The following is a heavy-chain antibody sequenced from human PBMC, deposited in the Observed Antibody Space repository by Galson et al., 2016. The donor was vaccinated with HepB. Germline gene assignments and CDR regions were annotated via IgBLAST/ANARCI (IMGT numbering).Heavy chain of an antibody. Sequence: SLRLSCAASGFRFSNYGMIWIRQAPGKGLQWVAAISYEGSRKYYADSVKGRFTISRDNSNNTLYLEMDSLRPEDTAIYYRARGPLYNYVYLDYWGHGILVTVSS. V-gene: IGHV3-30*03. D-gene: IGHD3-16*01. CDR1: GFRFSNYG. J-gene: IGHJ4*01. CDR2: ISYEGSRK. CDR3: ARGPLYNYVYLDY.